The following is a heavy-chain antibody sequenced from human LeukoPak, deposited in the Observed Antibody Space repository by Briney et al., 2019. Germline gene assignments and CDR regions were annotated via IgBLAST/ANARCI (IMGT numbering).Heavy chain of an antibody. CDR1: GFTFNRYS. J-gene: IGHJ3*02. CDR2: ITRSGEYT. Sequence: GGSLRLSCAASGFTFNRYSMNWVRQAPEKGLEWVSSITRSGEYTYYADSVRGRFTISRDNSKNTLFLQMNSLSVEDTAVYYCAKFPSVYGFTGPQDDAFDIWGQGTMVTVSS. CDR3: AKFPSVYGFTGPQDDAFDI. D-gene: IGHD5/OR15-5a*01. V-gene: IGHV3-21*04.